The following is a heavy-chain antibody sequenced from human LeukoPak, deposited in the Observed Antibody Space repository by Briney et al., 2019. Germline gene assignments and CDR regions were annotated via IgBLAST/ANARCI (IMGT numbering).Heavy chain of an antibody. Sequence: KPSETLSLTCTVSGGSIRSHYWSWIRQPPGKGLEWIGYIYYSGSTNYNPSLKSRVTISVDTSKNQFSLKLSSVTAADTAVYYCARGISGSAFDIWGQGTMVTVSS. CDR2: IYYSGST. CDR3: ARGISGSAFDI. D-gene: IGHD2-15*01. J-gene: IGHJ3*02. CDR1: GGSIRSHY. V-gene: IGHV4-59*11.